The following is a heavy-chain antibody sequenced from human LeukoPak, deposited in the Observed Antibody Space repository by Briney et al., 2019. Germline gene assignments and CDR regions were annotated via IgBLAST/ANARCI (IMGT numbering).Heavy chain of an antibody. CDR2: ISYDGSNK. V-gene: IGHV3-30*03. CDR3: TRGDDYDWGSYRPFDY. J-gene: IGHJ4*02. CDR1: GFTFSSYG. Sequence: PGGSLRLSCAASGFTFSSYGMHWVRQAPGKGLEWVAVISYDGSNKYYADSVKGRFTISRDNSKNTLYLQMNSLRAEDTAVYYCTRGDDYDWGSYRPFDYWGQGTLVTVSS. D-gene: IGHD3-16*02.